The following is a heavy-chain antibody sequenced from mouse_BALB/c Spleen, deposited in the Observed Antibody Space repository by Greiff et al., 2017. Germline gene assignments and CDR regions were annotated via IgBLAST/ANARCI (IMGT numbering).Heavy chain of an antibody. CDR2: ISSGGSYT. D-gene: IGHD3-2*02. CDR3: ASFRNAMDY. J-gene: IGHJ4*01. Sequence: EVKLEESGGDLVKPGGSLKLSCAASGFTFSSYGMSWVRQTPDKRLEWVATISSGGSYTYYPDSVKGRFTISRDNAKNTLYLQMSSLKSEDTAMYYCASFRNAMDYWGQGTSVTVSS. V-gene: IGHV5-6*02. CDR1: GFTFSSYG.